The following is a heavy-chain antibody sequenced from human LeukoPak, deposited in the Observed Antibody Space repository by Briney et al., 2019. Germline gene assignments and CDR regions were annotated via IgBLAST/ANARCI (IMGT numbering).Heavy chain of an antibody. Sequence: PSETLSLTCTVSGGSISSYYWSWIRQPPGKGLEWIGYIYYSGSTNYNPSLKSRVTISVDTSKNQFSLKMSSVTAADTAVYYCARTLGMQSYYFDYWGQGTLVTVSS. D-gene: IGHD7-27*01. J-gene: IGHJ4*02. CDR1: GGSISSYY. V-gene: IGHV4-59*01. CDR3: ARTLGMQSYYFDY. CDR2: IYYSGST.